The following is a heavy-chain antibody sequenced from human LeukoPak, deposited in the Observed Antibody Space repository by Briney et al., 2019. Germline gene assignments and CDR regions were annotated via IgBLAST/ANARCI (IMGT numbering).Heavy chain of an antibody. D-gene: IGHD6-6*01. J-gene: IGHJ4*02. CDR2: IRYDGSNK. CDR3: AKDQGQLEGFDY. CDR1: GFTFSSYG. Sequence: GGSLRLSCAASGFTFSSYGMHWVRQAPGKGLEWVAFIRYDGSNKYYADSVKGRFTTSRDNSKNTLYLQMNSLRAEDTAVYYCAKDQGQLEGFDYWGQGTLVTVSS. V-gene: IGHV3-30*02.